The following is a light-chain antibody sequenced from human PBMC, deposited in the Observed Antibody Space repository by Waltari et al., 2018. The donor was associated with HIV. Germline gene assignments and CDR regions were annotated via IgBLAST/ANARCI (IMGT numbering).Light chain of an antibody. CDR3: QAWGSTTSGV. Sequence: SYEVTQPPSVAVSPGPTASITCSGYELGDKYTCWYQQKPGHSILLVIYQDDKRPSGIPARFSASSSGHTATLTISGSLPIDEAYYYCQAWGSTTSGVFCIGTNLSVL. CDR1: ELGDKY. J-gene: IGLJ2*01. CDR2: QDD. V-gene: IGLV3-1*01.